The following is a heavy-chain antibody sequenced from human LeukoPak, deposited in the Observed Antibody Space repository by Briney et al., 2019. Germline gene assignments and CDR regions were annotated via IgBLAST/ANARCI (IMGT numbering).Heavy chain of an antibody. Sequence: PGGSLRLSCAASGFSGFTFSSHAMSWVRQAPGKGLEWVSAISGSGGTTYYADSVKGRFSISRDNSKNTLYLHMNSLRAEDTAIYYCANKYGSGSYYIGWGQGTLVTVSS. V-gene: IGHV3-23*01. CDR1: GFSGFTFSSHA. D-gene: IGHD3-10*01. J-gene: IGHJ4*02. CDR2: ISGSGGTT. CDR3: ANKYGSGSYYIG.